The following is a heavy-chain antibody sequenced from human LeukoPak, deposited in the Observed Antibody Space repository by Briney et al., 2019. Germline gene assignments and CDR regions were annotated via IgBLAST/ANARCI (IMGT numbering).Heavy chain of an antibody. CDR3: ARGAYYYDSNGYFAPDY. CDR1: GGSISSGGYY. V-gene: IGHV4-31*03. CDR2: IYYSGST. Sequence: KSSQTLSLTCTVSGGSISSGGYYWSWIRHHPGKGLEWIGYIYYSGSTYYNPSLKSRVTISVDTSKNQFSLKLSSVTAADTAVYYCARGAYYYDSNGYFAPDYWGQGTLVTVSS. J-gene: IGHJ4*02. D-gene: IGHD3-22*01.